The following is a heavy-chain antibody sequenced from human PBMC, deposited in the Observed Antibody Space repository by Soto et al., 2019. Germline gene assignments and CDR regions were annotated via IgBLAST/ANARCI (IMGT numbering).Heavy chain of an antibody. D-gene: IGHD5-12*01. CDR1: GGTFSSFV. CDR3: ARGIWVATTADYYLDS. CDR2: IIPSIGII. J-gene: IGHJ4*02. Sequence: ASVKVSCKASGGTFSSFVISWVRQAPGQGLEWMGRIIPSIGIINYAQKFQGRVTITADTSTSTAYMELSSLRSDDTAVYYCARGIWVATTADYYLDSWGQATLVTVSS. V-gene: IGHV1-69*04.